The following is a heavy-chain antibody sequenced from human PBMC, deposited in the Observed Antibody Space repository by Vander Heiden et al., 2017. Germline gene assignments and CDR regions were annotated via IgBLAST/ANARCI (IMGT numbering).Heavy chain of an antibody. CDR3: AKNYCERYCSSTSCPDY. CDR2: ISYDGSNK. J-gene: IGHJ4*02. V-gene: IGHV3-30*18. D-gene: IGHD2-2*01. CDR1: SYG. Sequence: SYGMHWVRQAPGKGLAWVAVISYDGSNKYYADSVKGRFTISRDNSKNTLYLQMNSLRAEDTAVYYCAKNYCERYCSSTSCPDYWGQGTLVTVSS.